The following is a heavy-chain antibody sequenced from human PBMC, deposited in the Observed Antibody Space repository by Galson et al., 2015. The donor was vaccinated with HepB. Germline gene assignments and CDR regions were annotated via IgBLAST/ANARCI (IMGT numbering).Heavy chain of an antibody. D-gene: IGHD2-15*01. CDR1: GYTFTGYY. CDR3: ARDSVVVVAASNWFDP. J-gene: IGHJ5*02. V-gene: IGHV1-2*06. Sequence: SVKVSCKASGYTFTGYYMHWVRQAPGQGLEWMGRINPNSGGTNYAQKFQGRVTMTRDTSISTAYMELSRLRSDDTAVYYCARDSVVVVAASNWFDPWGQGTLVTVSS. CDR2: INPNSGGT.